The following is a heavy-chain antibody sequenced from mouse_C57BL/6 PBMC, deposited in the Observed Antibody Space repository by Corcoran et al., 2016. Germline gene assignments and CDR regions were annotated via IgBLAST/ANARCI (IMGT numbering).Heavy chain of an antibody. J-gene: IGHJ4*01. CDR2: INTYSGVP. Sequence: QIQLVQYGPELKKTGETVKISCKASGYTFTTYGMSWVKQAPGKGLKWMGWINTYSGVPTYADDFKGRFAFSLETSASTAYLQINNLKNEDTATYFCARNGYVYAMDYWGQGTSVTVSS. CDR1: GYTFTTYG. V-gene: IGHV9-3*01. CDR3: ARNGYVYAMDY. D-gene: IGHD2-2*01.